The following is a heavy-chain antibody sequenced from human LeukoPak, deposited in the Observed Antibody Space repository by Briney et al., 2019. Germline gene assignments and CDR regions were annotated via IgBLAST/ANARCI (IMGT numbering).Heavy chain of an antibody. CDR1: GGSISRSNW. D-gene: IGHD3-9*01. CDR2: IHDTGST. Sequence: SETLSLTCTVSGGSISRSNWWSWVRPPPGKGLEWIGEIHDTGSTNYNPPLKSRVTMSLDKSKNQFSLNLNSVTAADTAVYYCATYYDILSGYTFDYWGRGTLVAVSS. J-gene: IGHJ4*02. V-gene: IGHV4-4*02. CDR3: ATYYDILSGYTFDY.